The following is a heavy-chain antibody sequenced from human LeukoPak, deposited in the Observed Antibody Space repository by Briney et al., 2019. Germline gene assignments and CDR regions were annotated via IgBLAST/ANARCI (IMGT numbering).Heavy chain of an antibody. Sequence: GGSLRLSCAASGFTFSDYYMSWIRQAPGKGLEWVSYISSGGITTYYADSVKGRFTISRDNAKNSLYLQMNSLRAEDTAVYYCASGGYNWNRLDYWGQGTLVTVSS. J-gene: IGHJ4*02. CDR3: ASGGYNWNRLDY. V-gene: IGHV3-11*04. CDR1: GFTFSDYY. D-gene: IGHD1-20*01. CDR2: ISSGGITT.